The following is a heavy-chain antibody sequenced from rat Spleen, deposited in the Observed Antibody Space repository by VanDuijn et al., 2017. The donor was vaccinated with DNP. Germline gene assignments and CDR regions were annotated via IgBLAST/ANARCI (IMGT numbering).Heavy chain of an antibody. J-gene: IGHJ1*01. D-gene: IGHD1-7*01. CDR2: IIYDGTTT. V-gene: IGHV5-17*01. Sequence: EVQLVESGGGLVHPGNSLKLSCADSGFTFSDYAMAWVRQSPKKALEWVATIIYDGTTTYYRDSVKGRFTISRDNDKNTLFLQMDSLRSEDTATYYCARALWVSWYFDFWGPGTMVTVSS. CDR1: GFTFSDYA. CDR3: ARALWVSWYFDF.